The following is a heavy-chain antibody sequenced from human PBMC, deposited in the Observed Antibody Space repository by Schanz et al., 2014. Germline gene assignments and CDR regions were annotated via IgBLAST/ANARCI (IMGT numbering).Heavy chain of an antibody. CDR2: IKRDGSEK. CDR3: ARLDPYCRSGTCSRAFDF. CDR1: GFSFSTYW. Sequence: EEQLVESGGGLVQPGGSLRLSCAASGFSFSTYWMSWVRQAPGKGLEWVANIKRDGSEKNYLDSVKGRFTISRDSSKNTLLLQMNSLRTEDTAVYYCARLDPYCRSGTCSRAFDFWGQGTLVTVSS. D-gene: IGHD2-15*01. V-gene: IGHV3-7*02. J-gene: IGHJ4*02.